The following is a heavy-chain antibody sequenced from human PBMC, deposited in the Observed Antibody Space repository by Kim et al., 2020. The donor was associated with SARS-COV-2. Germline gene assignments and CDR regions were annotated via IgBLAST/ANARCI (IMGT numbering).Heavy chain of an antibody. V-gene: IGHV3-23*01. Sequence: TDGITSYIDSVKDRFTISRDNSKNTMYLQMNNLRGEDTALYFCARGVAYWGRGTLVTVSP. D-gene: IGHD5-12*01. J-gene: IGHJ4*02. CDR3: ARGVAY. CDR2: TDGIT.